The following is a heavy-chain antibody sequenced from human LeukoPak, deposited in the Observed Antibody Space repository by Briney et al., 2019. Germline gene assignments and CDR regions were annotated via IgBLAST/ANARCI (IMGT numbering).Heavy chain of an antibody. CDR2: IFGSGST. CDR3: ARDFTGGTFDS. D-gene: IGHD3-16*01. CDR1: GGSISNGGYY. J-gene: IGHJ3*02. Sequence: SETLSLTCTVSGGSISNGGYYWSWVRQHPGKGLEWIGSIFGSGSTYYNPSLKSRLTISVDTSRNLFSLKLTSVIAADTAVYYCARDFTGGTFDSWGQGTMVSVSS. V-gene: IGHV4-31*03.